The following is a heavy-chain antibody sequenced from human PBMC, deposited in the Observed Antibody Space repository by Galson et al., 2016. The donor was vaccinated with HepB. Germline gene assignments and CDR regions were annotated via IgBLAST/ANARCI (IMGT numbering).Heavy chain of an antibody. CDR1: GGSISNYY. Sequence: SETLSLTCTVSGGSISNYYWNWIRQPPGKGLEWIGFIYSSGSTNYNPSLKSRVTIAIDTSTNQYSLKLSSVTAADTAVYYCARVSAAGGTRLFDYWGQGTLATVSS. V-gene: IGHV4-59*01. CDR3: ARVSAAGGTRLFDY. J-gene: IGHJ4*02. CDR2: IYSSGST. D-gene: IGHD6-13*01.